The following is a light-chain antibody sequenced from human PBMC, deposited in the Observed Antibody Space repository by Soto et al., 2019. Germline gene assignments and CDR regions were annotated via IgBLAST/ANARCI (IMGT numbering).Light chain of an antibody. CDR3: SSYTSSNIVV. CDR1: SSDVGRYNY. CDR2: EVS. J-gene: IGLJ2*01. Sequence: QSALTQPASVSGSPGQSITISCTGTSSDVGRYNYVSWYQQHPVKAPKLMIYEVSNRPSGVANRFSGSKPGNTASLTISGLQAEVEADYYCSSYTSSNIVVFGGGTKLTVL. V-gene: IGLV2-14*01.